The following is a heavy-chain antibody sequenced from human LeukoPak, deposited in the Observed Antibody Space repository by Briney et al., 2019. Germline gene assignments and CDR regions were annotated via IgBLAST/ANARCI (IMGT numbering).Heavy chain of an antibody. CDR3: AIGFPYCGGDCYTLVDY. V-gene: IGHV1-69*13. CDR1: GGTFSSYA. J-gene: IGHJ4*02. D-gene: IGHD2-21*01. CDR2: IIPIFGTA. Sequence: GASVKVSCKASGGTFSSYAISWVRQAPGQGLEWMGGIIPIFGTANYAQKFQGRVTITADESTSTAYMELSSLRSEDTAVYYCAIGFPYCGGDCYTLVDYWGQGTLVTVSS.